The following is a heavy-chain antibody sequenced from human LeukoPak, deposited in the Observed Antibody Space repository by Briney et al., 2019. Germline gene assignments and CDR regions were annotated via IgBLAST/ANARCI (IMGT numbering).Heavy chain of an antibody. J-gene: IGHJ3*02. CDR2: IYYSGST. CDR3: ARDQRMTTWFGELLYHDAFDI. D-gene: IGHD3-10*01. Sequence: SETLSLTCTVSGGSISSSSYYWGWIRQPPGKGLEWIGSIYYSGSTYYNPSLKSRVTISVDTSKNQFSLKLSSVTAADTAVYYCARDQRMTTWFGELLYHDAFDIWGQGTMVTVSS. V-gene: IGHV4-39*07. CDR1: GGSISSSSYY.